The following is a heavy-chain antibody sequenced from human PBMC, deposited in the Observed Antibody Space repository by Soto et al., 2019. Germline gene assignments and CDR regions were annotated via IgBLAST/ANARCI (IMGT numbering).Heavy chain of an antibody. Sequence: ASLKVSCKASGYTFTSSGIRWVRQAPGQGLEWMGWISAYNGNTNYAQKLQGRVTMTTDTSTSTAYMELRSLRSDDTAVYYCARRLVPAYYFDYWGQGTLVTVSS. CDR2: ISAYNGNT. CDR3: ARRLVPAYYFDY. J-gene: IGHJ4*02. V-gene: IGHV1-18*01. CDR1: GYTFTSSG. D-gene: IGHD3-9*01.